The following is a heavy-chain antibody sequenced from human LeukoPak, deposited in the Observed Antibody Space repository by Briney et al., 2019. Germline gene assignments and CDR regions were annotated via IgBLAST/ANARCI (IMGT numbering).Heavy chain of an antibody. Sequence: GGSLRLSCAAFGFTFSSYAMSWVRQAPGKGLEWVSAISGSGGSTYYADSVKGRFTISRDNSKNTLYLQMNSLRAEDTAVYYCAKGYCSSTSCIGMDVWGQGTTVTVSS. CDR2: ISGSGGST. J-gene: IGHJ6*02. CDR3: AKGYCSSTSCIGMDV. D-gene: IGHD2-2*01. CDR1: GFTFSSYA. V-gene: IGHV3-23*01.